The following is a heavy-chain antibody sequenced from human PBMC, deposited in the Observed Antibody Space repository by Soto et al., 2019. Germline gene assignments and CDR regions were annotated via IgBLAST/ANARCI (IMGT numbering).Heavy chain of an antibody. Sequence: VQLVESGGGVVQPGRSLRLSCAASGLTFSTYGLHWVRQAPGKGLEWVAVISNDVRNIHYAESVKGRFTISRDNSKNTLYLQMNSLRPNDTAVYYCVKDTLGGMTPLVMPGPDWGQGTLVTVSS. CDR3: VKDTLGGMTPLVMPGPD. CDR1: GLTFSTYG. V-gene: IGHV3-30*18. CDR2: ISNDVRNI. J-gene: IGHJ4*02. D-gene: IGHD2-15*01.